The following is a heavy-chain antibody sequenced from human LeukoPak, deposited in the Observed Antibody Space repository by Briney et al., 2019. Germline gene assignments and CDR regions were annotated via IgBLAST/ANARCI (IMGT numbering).Heavy chain of an antibody. CDR1: VYSFANYY. Sequence: GASVKVSCKASVYSFANYYIHWVRQAPGQGLEWMGWINPDSGDTNFAQKFQGRVSMTRDTSISTAYMELSRLKSDDTAVYYCARQSTYGDFDFWGQGTLVIVSS. J-gene: IGHJ4*02. V-gene: IGHV1-2*02. CDR2: INPDSGDT. D-gene: IGHD4-17*01. CDR3: ARQSTYGDFDF.